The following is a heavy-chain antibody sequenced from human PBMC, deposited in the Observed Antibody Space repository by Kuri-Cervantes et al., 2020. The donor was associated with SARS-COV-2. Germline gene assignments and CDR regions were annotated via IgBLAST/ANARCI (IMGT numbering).Heavy chain of an antibody. CDR3: ARDLLNVWSGYYYYYGMDV. J-gene: IGHJ6*02. V-gene: IGHV3-48*02. CDR2: ISSSSSTI. CDR1: GFTFSSYS. Sequence: GGSLRPSCAASGFTFSSYSMNWVSQAPGKGLEWVSYISSSSSTIYYADSVKGRFTISRDNAKNSLYLQMNSLRDEDTAVYYCARDLLNVWSGYYYYYGMDVWGQGTTVTVSS. D-gene: IGHD3-3*01.